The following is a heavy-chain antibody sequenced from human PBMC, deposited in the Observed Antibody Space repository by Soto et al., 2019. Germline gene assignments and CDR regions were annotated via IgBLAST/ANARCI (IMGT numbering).Heavy chain of an antibody. CDR2: IYYSGST. Sequence: QLQLQESGPGLVKPSETLSLTCTVSGGSISSSSYYWGWIRQPPGKGLEWIGSIYYSGSTYYNPSLKSRVTISVDTSKNPFSLKLSSVSAADTAVYYCARHIERAFCYFVYWGQGTLVTVSS. V-gene: IGHV4-39*01. D-gene: IGHD1-1*01. J-gene: IGHJ4*02. CDR1: GGSISSSSYY. CDR3: ARHIERAFCYFVY.